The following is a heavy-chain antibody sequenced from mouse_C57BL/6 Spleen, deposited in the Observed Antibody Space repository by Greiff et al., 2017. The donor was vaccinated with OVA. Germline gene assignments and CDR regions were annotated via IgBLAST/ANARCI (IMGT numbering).Heavy chain of an antibody. D-gene: IGHD1-1*01. CDR2: IDPEDGET. J-gene: IGHJ4*01. V-gene: IGHV14-2*01. CDR3: ARDSTVVAHYYAMDY. CDR1: GFNIKDYY. Sequence: EVKLVESGAELVKPGASVKLSCTASGFNIKDYYMHWVKQRTEQGLEWIGRIDPEDGETKYAPKFQGKATITADTSSNTAYLQLSSLTSEDTAVYYCARDSTVVAHYYAMDYWGQGTSVTVSS.